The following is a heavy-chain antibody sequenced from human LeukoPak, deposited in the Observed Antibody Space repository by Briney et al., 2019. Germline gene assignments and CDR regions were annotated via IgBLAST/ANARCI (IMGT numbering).Heavy chain of an antibody. V-gene: IGHV3-21*01. CDR2: ISSRSNFI. J-gene: IGHJ3*02. CDR3: VRVRTVIRDAFDI. D-gene: IGHD2-21*01. Sequence: PGGSLRLSCAASGFTLSSYTMAWVRQAPGKGLEWVSPISSRSNFIYYADSLRGRFTASRDNAKNSLYLQMKSLRDEDTAVYYCVRVRTVIRDAFDIWGQGTVVTVSS. CDR1: GFTLSSYT.